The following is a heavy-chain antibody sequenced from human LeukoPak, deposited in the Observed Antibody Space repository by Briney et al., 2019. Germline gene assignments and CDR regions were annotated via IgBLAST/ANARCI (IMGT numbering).Heavy chain of an antibody. CDR2: MNPNSGNT. CDR1: GYTFTSYD. Sequence: ASVKVSCKASGYTFTSYDINWVRQATGQGLEWMGWMNPNSGNTGYAQKFQGRVSMTRNTSISTAYMELSSLRSEDTAVYYCARGPGYGGNATGRGGHDYWGQGTLVTVSS. J-gene: IGHJ4*02. CDR3: ARGPGYGGNATGRGGHDY. V-gene: IGHV1-8*01. D-gene: IGHD4-23*01.